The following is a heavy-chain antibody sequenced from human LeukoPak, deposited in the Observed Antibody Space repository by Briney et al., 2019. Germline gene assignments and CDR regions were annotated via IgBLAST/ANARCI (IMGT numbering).Heavy chain of an antibody. D-gene: IGHD4-17*01. J-gene: IGHJ3*02. Sequence: ASVKVSCKASGYTFTSLDINWVRQATGQGLEWMGWINPNSGGTNYAQKFQGWVTMTRDTSISTAYMELSRLRSDDTAVYYCARARDVQNYGRDAFDIWGQGTMVTVSS. V-gene: IGHV1-2*04. CDR2: INPNSGGT. CDR1: GYTFTSLD. CDR3: ARARDVQNYGRDAFDI.